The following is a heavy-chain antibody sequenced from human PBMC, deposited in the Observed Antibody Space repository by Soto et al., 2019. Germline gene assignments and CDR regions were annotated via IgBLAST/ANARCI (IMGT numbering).Heavy chain of an antibody. CDR3: PRLGFNSGFLSGYYNVQHYYGIDV. D-gene: IGHD3-3*01. V-gene: IGHV5-51*01. CDR1: GYKVSTWHNFTSYW. Sequence: PGESLKISCMGSGYKVSTWHNFTSYWIAWVRQMPGEGLEWMGIIYPGDSDTRYSPSFQGQVTISADKSINSVYLQWSSLKASDNATYYCPRLGFNSGFLSGYYNVQHYYGIDVWGPGTTDTASS. J-gene: IGHJ6*02. CDR2: IYPGDSDT.